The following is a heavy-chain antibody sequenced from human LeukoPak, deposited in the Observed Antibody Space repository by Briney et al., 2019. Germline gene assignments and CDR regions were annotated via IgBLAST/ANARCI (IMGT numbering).Heavy chain of an antibody. J-gene: IGHJ4*02. Sequence: SETLSLTCAVYGGSFSGYYWSWIRQPAGKGLEWIGRIYTSGSTNYNPSLKSRVTMSVDTSKNQFSLKLSSVTAADTAVYYCARDTYCSGGSCYSDYWGQGTLVTVSS. CDR1: GGSFSGYY. V-gene: IGHV4-4*07. CDR3: ARDTYCSGGSCYSDY. D-gene: IGHD2-15*01. CDR2: IYTSGST.